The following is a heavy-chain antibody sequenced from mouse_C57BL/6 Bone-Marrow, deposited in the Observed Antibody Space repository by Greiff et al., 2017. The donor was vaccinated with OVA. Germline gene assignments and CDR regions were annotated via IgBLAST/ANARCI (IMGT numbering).Heavy chain of an antibody. CDR3: AREVSYYSRRRWFAY. CDR2: IYPRDGST. CDR1: GYTFTDHT. J-gene: IGHJ3*01. Sequence: VHLVESDAELVKPGASVKISCKVSGYTFTDHTIHWMKQRPEQGLEWIGYIYPRDGSTKYNEKFKGKATLTADKSSSTAYMQLNSLTSEDSAVYFCAREVSYYSRRRWFAYWGQGTLVTVSA. D-gene: IGHD2-5*01. V-gene: IGHV1-78*01.